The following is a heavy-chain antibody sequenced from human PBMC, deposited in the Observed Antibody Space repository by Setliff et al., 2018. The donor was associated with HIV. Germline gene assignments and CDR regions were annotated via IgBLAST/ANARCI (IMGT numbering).Heavy chain of an antibody. D-gene: IGHD5-12*01. CDR3: ARGKTWLRFLDY. Sequence: ASVKVSCKASGYTFTSHYLHWVRQAPGQGLEWMGILNPSDGNTNSAQRFQGRVTMTTDTSTSTAYMELRSLRSDDTAVYYCARGKTWLRFLDYWGQGTLVTVSS. CDR2: LNPSDGNT. CDR1: GYTFTSHY. V-gene: IGHV1-46*01. J-gene: IGHJ4*02.